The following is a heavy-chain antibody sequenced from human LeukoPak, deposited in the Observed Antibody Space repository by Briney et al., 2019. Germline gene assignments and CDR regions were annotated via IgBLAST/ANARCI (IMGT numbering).Heavy chain of an antibody. Sequence: SETLSLTCTVSGGSVSSGSYYWSWIRQPPGKGLEWIGYIYYSGSPNYNPSLKSRVTISVDTSKNQFSLKLSSVTAADTAVYYCARAGYCSGGSCYSVSVWFDPWGQGTLVTVSS. J-gene: IGHJ5*02. D-gene: IGHD2-15*01. CDR2: IYYSGSP. CDR1: GGSVSSGSYY. V-gene: IGHV4-61*01. CDR3: ARAGYCSGGSCYSVSVWFDP.